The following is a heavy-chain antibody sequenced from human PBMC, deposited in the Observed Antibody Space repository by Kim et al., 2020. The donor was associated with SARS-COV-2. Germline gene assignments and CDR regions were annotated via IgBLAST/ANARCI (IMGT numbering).Heavy chain of an antibody. J-gene: IGHJ4*02. CDR3: ARGRSGYDFGGETDY. V-gene: IGHV4-34*01. CDR1: GGSFSGYY. CDR2: INHSGST. D-gene: IGHD5-12*01. Sequence: SETLSLTCAVYGGSFSGYYWSWIRQPPGKGLEWIGEINHSGSTNYNPSLKSRVTISVDTSKNQFSLKLSSVTAADTAVYYCARGRSGYDFGGETDYWGQGTLVTVSS.